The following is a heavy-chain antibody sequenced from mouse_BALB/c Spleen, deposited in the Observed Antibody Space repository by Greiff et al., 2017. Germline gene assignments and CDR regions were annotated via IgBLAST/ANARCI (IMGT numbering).Heavy chain of an antibody. V-gene: IGHV3-2*02. J-gene: IGHJ2*01. D-gene: IGHD2-3*01. CDR1: GYSITSDYA. CDR3: AHDGYYYFDY. Sequence: EVKLMESGPGLVKPSQSLSLTCTVTGYSITSDYAWNWIRQFPGNKLEWMGYISYSGSTSYNPSLKSRISITRDTSKNQFFLQLNSVTTEDTATYYCAHDGYYYFDYWGQGTTLTVSS. CDR2: ISYSGST.